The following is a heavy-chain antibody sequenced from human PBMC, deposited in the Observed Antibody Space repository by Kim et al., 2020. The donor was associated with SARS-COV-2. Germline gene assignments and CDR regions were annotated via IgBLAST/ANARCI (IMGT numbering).Heavy chain of an antibody. D-gene: IGHD4-17*01. CDR2: ISYDGSNK. J-gene: IGHJ6*01. Sequence: GGSLRLSCAASGFTFSSYAMHWVRQAPGKGLEWVAVISYDGSNKYYADSVKGRFTISRDNSKNTLYLQMNSLRAEDTAVYYCARGGSGDYHYYYGMDVWG. CDR1: GFTFSSYA. V-gene: IGHV3-30*04. CDR3: ARGGSGDYHYYYGMDV.